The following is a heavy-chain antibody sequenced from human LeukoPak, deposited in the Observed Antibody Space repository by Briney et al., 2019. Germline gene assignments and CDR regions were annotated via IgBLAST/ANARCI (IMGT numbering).Heavy chain of an antibody. D-gene: IGHD5-18*01. V-gene: IGHV5-51*01. Sequence: GESLKISCKGSGYSFTSYWIGWVRQMPGKGLEWMGIIYPGDSDTRYSPSFQGQVTISADKSISTAYLQWSSLKASDTAMYYCARGPSRGTAMDSTTTTEVLYWGQGTLVTVSS. CDR3: ARGPSRGTAMDSTTTTEVLY. J-gene: IGHJ4*02. CDR2: IYPGDSDT. CDR1: GYSFTSYW.